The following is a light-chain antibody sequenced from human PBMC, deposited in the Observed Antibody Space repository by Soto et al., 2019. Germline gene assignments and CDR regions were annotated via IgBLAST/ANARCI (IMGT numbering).Light chain of an antibody. V-gene: IGLV1-51*02. Sequence: QSVLTQPPSVSAAPGQKVTISCSGSSSNIGNNYVSWYQQLPGTAPKLLIYENNKRPSGIPDRFSGSKSGTSATLGITGLQTGDEADYYCGTWDSSLSAVVFGGGTKLNRP. J-gene: IGLJ2*01. CDR3: GTWDSSLSAVV. CDR1: SSNIGNNY. CDR2: ENN.